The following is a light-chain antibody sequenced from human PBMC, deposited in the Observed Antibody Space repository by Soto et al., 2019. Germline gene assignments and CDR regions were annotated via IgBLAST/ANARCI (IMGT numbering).Light chain of an antibody. J-gene: IGLJ2*01. Sequence: QSVLTQPASVSGSPGQSITISCTGTSSDVGAYNYVSWYQQHPGKAPKLMIYEVSNRPSGVSNRFSGSKSGNTASLTISGLQAEDEADYYCSSYTISSHVVFGGGTKLTVL. CDR2: EVS. CDR1: SSDVGAYNY. CDR3: SSYTISSHVV. V-gene: IGLV2-14*01.